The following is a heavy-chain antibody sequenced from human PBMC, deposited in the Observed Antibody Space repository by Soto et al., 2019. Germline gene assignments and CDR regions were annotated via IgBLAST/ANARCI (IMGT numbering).Heavy chain of an antibody. D-gene: IGHD6-6*01. J-gene: IGHJ5*02. CDR1: GYSISSGYY. CDR3: ARDLGIAARGVWFDP. Sequence: SATLSLTCAVSGYSISSGYYWGWLRQPPGKGLEWIGCIYHSGSTYYNPSLKSRVTISVDTSKNQFSLKLSSVTAADTAVYYCARDLGIAARGVWFDPWGQGTLVPVSS. CDR2: IYHSGST. V-gene: IGHV4-38-2*02.